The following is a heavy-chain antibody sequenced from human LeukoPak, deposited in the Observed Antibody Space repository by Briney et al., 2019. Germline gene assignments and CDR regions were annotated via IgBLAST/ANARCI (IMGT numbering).Heavy chain of an antibody. CDR1: GFTFSSYS. D-gene: IGHD3-22*01. Sequence: GGSLRLSCAASGFTFSSYSMNWVRQAPGKGLEWVSYISSSSSTIYYADSVKGRFTVSRDNAKSSLYLQMNSLRAEDTAVYFCARDPTHYYDSSAYYNWFDPWGQGTLVTVSS. CDR2: ISSSSSTI. J-gene: IGHJ5*02. CDR3: ARDPTHYYDSSAYYNWFDP. V-gene: IGHV3-48*04.